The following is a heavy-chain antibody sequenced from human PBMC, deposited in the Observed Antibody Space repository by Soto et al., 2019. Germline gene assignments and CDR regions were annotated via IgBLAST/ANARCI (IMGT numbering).Heavy chain of an antibody. Sequence: QLQLQESGPGLVKPSETLSLTCTVSGGSISSSSYYWGWSRQPPGKGLEWIGRIYYSGSTYYNTSHRSRVTTTVDTSKNQFPLKMSSVTDAATGVYYCAAQSSGWLGADYWGQGTLVTVSS. CDR1: GGSISSSSYY. CDR2: IYYSGST. J-gene: IGHJ4*02. V-gene: IGHV4-39*01. CDR3: AAQSSGWLGADY. D-gene: IGHD6-19*01.